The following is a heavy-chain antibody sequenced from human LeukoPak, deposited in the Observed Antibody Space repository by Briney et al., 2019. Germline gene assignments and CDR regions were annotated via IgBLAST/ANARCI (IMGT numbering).Heavy chain of an antibody. D-gene: IGHD5-18*01. J-gene: IGHJ4*02. CDR2: IIPIFGTA. CDR3: ARGDGYSSPYYFDY. V-gene: IGHV1-69*06. CDR1: GGTFSSYA. Sequence: SVKVSCKASGGTFSSYAISWVRQAPGQGLEWMGGIIPIFGTANYAQKFQGRVTITADKSTSTAYMELSSLRSEDTAVYYCARGDGYSSPYYFDYWGQGTPVTVSS.